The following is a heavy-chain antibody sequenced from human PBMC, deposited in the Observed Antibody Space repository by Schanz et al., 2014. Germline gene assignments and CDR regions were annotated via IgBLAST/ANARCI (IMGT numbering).Heavy chain of an antibody. V-gene: IGHV3-7*01. CDR1: EFTFNTYC. J-gene: IGHJ6*02. Sequence: EVQLVESGGGLVQPGGSLRLSCAASEFTFNTYCMSWVRQAPGKGLEWVASINQDGYDKHYVDSVEGRFTISRDNAKKSLYLQMNTLRAEDTAIYYCARVRAYDYGAEAHGMDVWGHGTTVTFSS. CDR2: INQDGYDK. D-gene: IGHD4-17*01. CDR3: ARVRAYDYGAEAHGMDV.